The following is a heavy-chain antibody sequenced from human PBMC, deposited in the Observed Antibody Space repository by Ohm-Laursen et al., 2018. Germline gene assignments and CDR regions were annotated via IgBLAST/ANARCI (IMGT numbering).Heavy chain of an antibody. D-gene: IGHD1-14*01. Sequence: SDTLSLTCAVYGGSFSDYNWSWIRRTPGKGLEWIGEINHSGTTDYNPSLKSRVTISLDTSKNQFSLRLSSVSAADTAVYYCARDSRADITVAFDYWGQGTLVTVSS. J-gene: IGHJ4*02. V-gene: IGHV4-34*01. CDR3: ARDSRADITVAFDY. CDR1: GGSFSDYN. CDR2: INHSGTT.